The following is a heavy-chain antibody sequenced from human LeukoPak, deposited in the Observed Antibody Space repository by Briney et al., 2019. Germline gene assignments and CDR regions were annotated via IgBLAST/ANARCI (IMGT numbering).Heavy chain of an antibody. J-gene: IGHJ4*01. Sequence: QPGKSLRLSCAASGFTFSSYAMHWVRQAPGKGLEWVAVIWYDGAEEYYADSVKGRFTISRDNSKNTLYLHMNNLKAEDTALYHCAKDRPEGPWTGPLTDWGHGTLVTVSS. CDR3: AKDRPEGPWTGPLTD. D-gene: IGHD3/OR15-3a*01. CDR1: GFTFSSYA. V-gene: IGHV3-33*03. CDR2: IWYDGAEE.